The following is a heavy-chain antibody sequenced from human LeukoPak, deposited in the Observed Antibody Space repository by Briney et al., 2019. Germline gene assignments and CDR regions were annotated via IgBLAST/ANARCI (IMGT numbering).Heavy chain of an antibody. J-gene: IGHJ4*02. V-gene: IGHV1-2*02. Sequence: GASVKVSCKASGYTFTGYYMHWVRQAPGQGLEWMGWINPNSGGTNYAQKFQGRVTMTRDTSISTAYTELSRLRSDDTAVYYCARLPGRVAVAGNFDYWGQGTLVTVSS. CDR1: GYTFTGYY. D-gene: IGHD6-19*01. CDR3: ARLPGRVAVAGNFDY. CDR2: INPNSGGT.